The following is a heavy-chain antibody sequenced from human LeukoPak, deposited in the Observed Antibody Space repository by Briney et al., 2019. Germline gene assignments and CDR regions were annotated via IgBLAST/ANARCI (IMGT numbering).Heavy chain of an antibody. V-gene: IGHV3-23*01. CDR2: LSTSGGST. D-gene: IGHD6-19*01. J-gene: IGHJ4*02. CDR1: GFIFSSYA. CDR3: AKDRSGWYYFDY. Sequence: PGGSLRLSCAASGFIFSSYAMNWVRQAPGKGLEWVSGLSTSGGSTYYADSVKGRFTISRDNSKNTLYLQMNSLRAEDTAVYYCAKDRSGWYYFDYWGQGTLVTVSS.